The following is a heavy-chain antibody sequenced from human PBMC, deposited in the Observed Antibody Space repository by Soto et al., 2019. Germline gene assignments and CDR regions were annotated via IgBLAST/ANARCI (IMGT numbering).Heavy chain of an antibody. CDR2: ISGSGGST. CDR1: GFTFSSYA. CDR3: AKAPPFWSGYYRGWGDP. Sequence: PGGSLRLSCAASGFTFSSYAMSWVRQAPGKGLEWVSAISGSGGSTYYADSVKGRFAISRDNSKNTLYLQMNSLRAEDTAVYYCAKAPPFWSGYYRGWGDPWGQGTLGTVSS. D-gene: IGHD3-3*01. J-gene: IGHJ5*02. V-gene: IGHV3-23*01.